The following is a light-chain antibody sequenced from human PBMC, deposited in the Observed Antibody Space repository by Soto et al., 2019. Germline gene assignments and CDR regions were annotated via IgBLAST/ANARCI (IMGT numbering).Light chain of an antibody. CDR3: CSCAAISFYV. CDR1: SSDVGSYNL. CDR2: EGS. J-gene: IGLJ1*01. V-gene: IGLV2-23*01. Sequence: QSVLTQPASVSGSPGQSITISCTGTSSDVGSYNLVSWYQQHPGKAPKLMIYEGSKRPSGVSNRFSGSKSGNTASLTISGLQAEDEADYHCCSCAAISFYVFGTGTKLTVL.